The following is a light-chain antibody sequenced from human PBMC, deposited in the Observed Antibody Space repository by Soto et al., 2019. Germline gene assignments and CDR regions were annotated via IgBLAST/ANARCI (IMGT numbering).Light chain of an antibody. V-gene: IGLV2-8*01. CDR2: EVS. CDR1: ISGVGGYNY. J-gene: IGLJ2*01. Sequence: QSALTQPPSASGSPGQSVTISCTGTISGVGGYNYVSWYQQHPGKAPKLMIYEVSKRPSGVPDRFSGSKSGNTASLTVSGLQADDEADYCCSSYAGSNKGVFGGGTKVTVL. CDR3: SSYAGSNKGV.